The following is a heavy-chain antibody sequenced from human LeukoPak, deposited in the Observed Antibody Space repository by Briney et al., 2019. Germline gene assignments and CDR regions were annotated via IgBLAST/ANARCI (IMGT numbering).Heavy chain of an antibody. CDR1: GYSFSNCW. Sequence: GESLKISCKGSGYSFSNCWIAWVRQMPGKGLEWMGLIYPGDSDTRYSPSFQGQVTFSADKSISTAYLQWSNLKASDTAMYCCATSYGGSHFDYWGQGTLVTVSS. J-gene: IGHJ4*02. CDR3: ATSYGGSHFDY. CDR2: IYPGDSDT. V-gene: IGHV5-51*01. D-gene: IGHD2-15*01.